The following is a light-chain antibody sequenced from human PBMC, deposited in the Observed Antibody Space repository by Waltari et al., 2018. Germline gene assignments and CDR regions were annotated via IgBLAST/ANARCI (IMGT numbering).Light chain of an antibody. J-gene: IGLJ3*02. Sequence: QSVLTQPPSASGTPGQRVTISCSGSSFNIGSNSVHWYQQLQGTAPKLLMYGNNPRPSGVPDRFSGSKSGTSASLAISGLRSEDEAIYYCATWDDSLGGLWVFGGGTKVTVL. V-gene: IGLV1-47*01. CDR1: SFNIGSNS. CDR3: ATWDDSLGGLWV. CDR2: GNN.